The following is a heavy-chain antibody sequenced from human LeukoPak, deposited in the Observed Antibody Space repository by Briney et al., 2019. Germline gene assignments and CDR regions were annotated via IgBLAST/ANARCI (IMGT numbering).Heavy chain of an antibody. CDR1: GYTFTSYD. J-gene: IGHJ5*02. D-gene: IGHD6-19*01. Sequence: ASVKLSCKASGYTFTSYDISRVRQATGPGLEWMGWMNPNSGNTGYAQKFQGRVTMTTNTSRSTAYMELSSLRSEDTAVYYCARTISGWYGGSFDPWGQGTLVTVSS. V-gene: IGHV1-8*01. CDR3: ARTISGWYGGSFDP. CDR2: MNPNSGNT.